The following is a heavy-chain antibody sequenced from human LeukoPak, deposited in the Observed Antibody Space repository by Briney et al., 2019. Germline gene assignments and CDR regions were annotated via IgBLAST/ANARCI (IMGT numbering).Heavy chain of an antibody. CDR2: IYTSGST. CDR3: AREFGYAVTSLDY. J-gene: IGHJ4*02. Sequence: SETLSLTCTVSGGSISSGSYYWSWIRQPAGKGLEWIGRIYTSGSTHYNPSLKSRVTISVDTSKNQFSLKLSSVTAADTGVYYCAREFGYAVTSLDYWGQGTLVTVSS. V-gene: IGHV4-61*02. CDR1: GGSISSGSYY. D-gene: IGHD4-17*01.